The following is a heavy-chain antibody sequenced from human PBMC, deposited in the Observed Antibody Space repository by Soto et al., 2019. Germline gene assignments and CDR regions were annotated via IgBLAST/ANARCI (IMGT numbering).Heavy chain of an antibody. CDR2: IGTAGDT. CDR1: GFTFSSYD. J-gene: IGHJ3*02. V-gene: IGHV3-13*01. Sequence: ESGGGLVQPGGSLRLSCAASGFTFSSYDMHWVRQATGKGLEWVSAIGTAGDTYYPGSVKGRFTISRENAKNSLYLQMNSLRAEDTAVYYCARGHSLHFWSGSHAFDIWGQGTMVTVSS. CDR3: ARGHSLHFWSGSHAFDI. D-gene: IGHD3-3*02.